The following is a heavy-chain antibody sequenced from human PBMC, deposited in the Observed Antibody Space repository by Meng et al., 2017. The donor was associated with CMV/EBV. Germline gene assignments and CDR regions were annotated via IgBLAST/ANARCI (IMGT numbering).Heavy chain of an antibody. J-gene: IGHJ6*02. CDR1: RFIFNTYT. CDR3: ARDNIVVVPAAKEVWDYYYGMDV. D-gene: IGHD2-2*01. CDR2: ISSSSSYI. V-gene: IGHV3-21*01. Sequence: GESLKISCTASRFIFNTYTIHWVRQPPGKGLEWVSSISSSSSYIYYADSVKGRFTISRDNAKNSLYLQMNSLRAEDTAVYYCARDNIVVVPAAKEVWDYYYGMDVWGQGTTVTVSS.